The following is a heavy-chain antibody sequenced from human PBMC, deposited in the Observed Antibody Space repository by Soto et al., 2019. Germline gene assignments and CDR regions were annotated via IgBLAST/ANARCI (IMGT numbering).Heavy chain of an antibody. V-gene: IGHV3-30-3*01. D-gene: IGHD4-17*01. Sequence: VQLIQSGGGVVQPGRSLRLSCAASGFTFSDYSLHWVRQAPGKGLQWVALISYDGNKKDYADSVNGRFSVSRDNSRNTLYLQVNSPRPEDTAVYYCARDGSPYGEPHDAFDIWSQGTLVTVSS. CDR1: GFTFSDYS. CDR2: ISYDGNKK. J-gene: IGHJ3*02. CDR3: ARDGSPYGEPHDAFDI.